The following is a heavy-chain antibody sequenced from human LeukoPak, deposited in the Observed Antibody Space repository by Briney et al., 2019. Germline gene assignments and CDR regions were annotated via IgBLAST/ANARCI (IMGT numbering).Heavy chain of an antibody. Sequence: GGSLRLSCAASGFTFSSYAMSWVRQAPGNGLEWVSVIYSGGSTYYADSVKGRFTISRDNSKNTLYLQMNSLRAEDTAVYYCARDTIAALGAFDIWGQGTMVTVSS. CDR3: ARDTIAALGAFDI. CDR2: IYSGGST. D-gene: IGHD6-6*01. V-gene: IGHV3-66*01. CDR1: GFTFSSYA. J-gene: IGHJ3*02.